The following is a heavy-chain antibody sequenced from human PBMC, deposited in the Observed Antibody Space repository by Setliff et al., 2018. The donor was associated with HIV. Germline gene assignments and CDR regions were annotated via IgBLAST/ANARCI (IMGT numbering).Heavy chain of an antibody. V-gene: IGHV4-59*11. J-gene: IGHJ6*03. Sequence: ENLSLTCTVSGGSIENLYWTWIRQPSGRGLEWIGYVYSTGSTKYNPSLKSRATMSDDTSKNQISLTLTSVSAADTAVYYCASTSMGMTRKPIWYYHMDVWGHGITVTAP. D-gene: IGHD7-27*01. CDR3: ASTSMGMTRKPIWYYHMDV. CDR2: VYSTGST. CDR1: GGSIENLY.